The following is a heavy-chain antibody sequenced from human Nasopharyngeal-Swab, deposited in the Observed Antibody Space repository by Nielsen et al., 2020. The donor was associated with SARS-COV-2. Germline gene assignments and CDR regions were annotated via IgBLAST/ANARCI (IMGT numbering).Heavy chain of an antibody. CDR1: GFTFSRYW. CDR2: VNGDGSGT. D-gene: IGHD1-26*01. J-gene: IGHJ4*02. CDR3: AVGQHAGAFDY. V-gene: IGHV3-74*01. Sequence: GESLKISCAASGFTFSRYWMHWVHQAPGKGLVWVSRVNGDGSGTGHADSVKGRFTISRDNAKSMLYLQMNSLRAEDTAVYYCAVGQHAGAFDYWGQGTLVTVSS.